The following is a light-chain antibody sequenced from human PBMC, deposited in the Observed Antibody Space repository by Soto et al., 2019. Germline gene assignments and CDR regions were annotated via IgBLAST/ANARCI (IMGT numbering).Light chain of an antibody. J-gene: IGKJ4*01. V-gene: IGKV3-20*01. CDR2: GAS. Sequence: EIVLTQSPGTLSLSPGERATLSCRASQVVTSNYLAWYQQKPGQAPRLLIYGASSRATGIPARFSGSGFGTDFTLTISRREPEDCAVYYCQQYGGSPRVLFGGGTKVEIK. CDR1: QVVTSNY. CDR3: QQYGGSPRVL.